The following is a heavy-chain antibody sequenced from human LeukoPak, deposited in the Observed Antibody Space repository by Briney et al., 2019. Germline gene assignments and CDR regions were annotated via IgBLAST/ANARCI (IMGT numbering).Heavy chain of an antibody. D-gene: IGHD3-16*02. CDR3: ARVTYDYVWGSYRRRNKTPENDAFDI. CDR2: IYYSGST. V-gene: IGHV4-61*05. J-gene: IGHJ3*02. CDR1: GGSISSSSYF. Sequence: SEPLSLTCTVSGGSISSSSYFWDWIRQPPGKGLEWIWYIYYSGSTNYNPSLKGRVTISVDTSKNQFSLKLSSVTAADTAVYYCARVTYDYVWGSYRRRNKTPENDAFDIWGQGTMVTVSS.